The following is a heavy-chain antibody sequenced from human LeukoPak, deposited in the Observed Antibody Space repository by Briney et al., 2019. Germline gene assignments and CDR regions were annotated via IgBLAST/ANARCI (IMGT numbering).Heavy chain of an antibody. CDR2: KDYTGRA. D-gene: IGHD3-9*01. V-gene: IGHV4-30-4*01. CDR3: AREVDATSESDAFDI. Sequence: SETLSLTCTVSGGSISSNNYFWSWVRQPPGKGLEWIGYKDYTGRAHYTPSLNSRVTISLDTSKNQLSLRMTSVTAADTAEYYCAREVDATSESDAFDIWGQGTMVTVSS. J-gene: IGHJ3*02. CDR1: GGSISSNNYF.